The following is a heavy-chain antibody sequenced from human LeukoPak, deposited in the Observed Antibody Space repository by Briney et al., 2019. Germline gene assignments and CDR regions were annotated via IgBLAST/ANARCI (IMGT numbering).Heavy chain of an antibody. Sequence: GGSLRLSCAASGFTFSSYGMYWVRQAPGKGLEWVAFIRYDGSITHSADSVKGRSTISRDNSKNTLYLQMNSLRPEDTAMYYCAKQWAVAGNRVPTIDYWGQGTLVTVSS. CDR1: GFTFSSYG. V-gene: IGHV3-30*02. CDR2: IRYDGSIT. J-gene: IGHJ4*02. D-gene: IGHD6-19*01. CDR3: AKQWAVAGNRVPTIDY.